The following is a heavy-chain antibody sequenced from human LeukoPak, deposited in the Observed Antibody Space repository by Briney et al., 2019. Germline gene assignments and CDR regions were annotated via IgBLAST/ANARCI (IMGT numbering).Heavy chain of an antibody. CDR1: GGTFSSYA. CDR3: ASGYYYGSGSHRDLFFDY. V-gene: IGHV1-69*13. D-gene: IGHD3-10*01. Sequence: SVKVSCKASGGTFSSYAISWVRQAPGQGLEWMGGIIPIFGTADYAQKFQGRVTITADESTSTAYMELSSLRPEDTAVYYCASGYYYGSGSHRDLFFDYWGQGTLVTVSS. J-gene: IGHJ4*02. CDR2: IIPIFGTA.